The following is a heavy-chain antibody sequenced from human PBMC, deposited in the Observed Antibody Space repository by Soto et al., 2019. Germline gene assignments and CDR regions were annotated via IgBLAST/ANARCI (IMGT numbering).Heavy chain of an antibody. CDR3: ARDFGLSHDYIWGSYPTDAFDI. CDR2: ISAYNGNT. D-gene: IGHD3-16*01. V-gene: IGHV1-18*01. J-gene: IGHJ3*02. Sequence: TSVKVSCKASGYTFTSYGISWVRQAPGQGLEWMGWISAYNGNTNYAQKLQGRVTMTTDTSTSTAYMELRSLRSDDTAVYYCARDFGLSHDYIWGSYPTDAFDIWGQGTMVTVSS. CDR1: GYTFTSYG.